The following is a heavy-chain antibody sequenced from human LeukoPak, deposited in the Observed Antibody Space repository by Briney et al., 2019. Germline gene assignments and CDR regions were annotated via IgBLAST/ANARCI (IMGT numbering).Heavy chain of an antibody. Sequence: SETLSLTCSVSGGSISGYYWSWIRQPPGKGLEWIGYIYYSGSTNYNPSLKSRVTISVDKSRNQFSLKLSSVTAADTAVYYCARKNSDTPLIFDYWGQGTLVTVSS. CDR2: IYYSGST. CDR3: ARKNSDTPLIFDY. D-gene: IGHD5-18*01. CDR1: GGSISGYY. V-gene: IGHV4-59*12. J-gene: IGHJ4*02.